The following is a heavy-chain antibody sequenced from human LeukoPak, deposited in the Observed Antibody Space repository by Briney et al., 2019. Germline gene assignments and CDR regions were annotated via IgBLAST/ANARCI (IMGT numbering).Heavy chain of an antibody. V-gene: IGHV1-69*01. CDR3: AITGGQQLVGAYFDY. CDR2: IIPIFGTA. D-gene: IGHD6-13*01. CDR1: GGTFSSYA. J-gene: IGHJ4*02. Sequence: SVKVSCKASGGTFSSYAISWVRQAPGQGLEWMGGIIPIFGTANYAQKFQGRVTITADESTSTAYMELSSLRSEDTAVYYCAITGGQQLVGAYFDYWGPGTLVTVSS.